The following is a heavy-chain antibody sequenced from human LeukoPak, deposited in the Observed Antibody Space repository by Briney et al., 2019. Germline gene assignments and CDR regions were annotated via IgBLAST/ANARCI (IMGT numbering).Heavy chain of an antibody. CDR2: ISSSGSTI. D-gene: IGHD2-2*01. V-gene: IGHV3-11*01. Sequence: GGSLRLSCAASGFTFSDYYMSWIRQAPGKGLEWVSYISSSGSTIYYADSVKGRFTISRDNAKNSLYLQMNSLRAEDTAVYYCALEFRTFYAVFDYWGQGTLVTVSS. CDR1: GFTFSDYY. J-gene: IGHJ4*02. CDR3: ALEFRTFYAVFDY.